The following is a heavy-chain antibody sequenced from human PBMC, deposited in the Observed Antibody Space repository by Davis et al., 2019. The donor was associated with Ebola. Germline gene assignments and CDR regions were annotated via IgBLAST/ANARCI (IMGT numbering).Heavy chain of an antibody. V-gene: IGHV4-34*01. J-gene: IGHJ6*02. Sequence: MPSETLSLTCAVYGGSLSGYYWCWIRQSPGKGLEWIGEINHSGSTNYNPSLKSRVTISVDTSKNQFSLKLSSVTAADTAVYYCALSGSYYPHGMDVWGLGTTVTVSS. CDR2: INHSGST. CDR1: GGSLSGYY. D-gene: IGHD1-26*01. CDR3: ALSGSYYPHGMDV.